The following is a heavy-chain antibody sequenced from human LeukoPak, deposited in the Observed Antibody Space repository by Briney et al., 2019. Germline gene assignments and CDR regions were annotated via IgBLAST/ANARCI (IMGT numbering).Heavy chain of an antibody. CDR1: GFTFDDYT. CDR2: ISWDGGST. V-gene: IGHV3-43*01. CDR3: VKGEYYGSGSYPFDP. J-gene: IGHJ5*02. D-gene: IGHD3-10*01. Sequence: PGGSLRLSCAASGFTFDDYTMHWVRQAPGKGLEWVSLISWDGGSTYYADSVKGRFTISRDNSKNSLYLQMNSLRTEDTALYYCVKGEYYGSGSYPFDPWGQGTLVTVSS.